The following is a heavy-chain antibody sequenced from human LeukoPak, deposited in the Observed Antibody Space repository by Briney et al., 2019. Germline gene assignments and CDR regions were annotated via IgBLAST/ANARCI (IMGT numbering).Heavy chain of an antibody. CDR2: INPSGGGA. Sequence: ASVKVSCKTSGYTFTNSYIHWVRQAPGQGLEWMGLINPSGGGADYAHKFQGRVTMTRDVSTSTVYMELSSLGSEDTAVYFCARGAGFVSSYSNYMDVWGKGTTVTVSS. V-gene: IGHV1-46*01. J-gene: IGHJ6*03. CDR1: GYTFTNSY. CDR3: ARGAGFVSSYSNYMDV. D-gene: IGHD2-15*01.